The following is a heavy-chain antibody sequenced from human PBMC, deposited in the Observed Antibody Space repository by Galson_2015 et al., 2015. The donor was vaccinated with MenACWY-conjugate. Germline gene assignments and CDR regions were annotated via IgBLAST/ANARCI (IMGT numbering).Heavy chain of an antibody. D-gene: IGHD4-23*01. CDR1: GASVRSDY. J-gene: IGHJ4*02. V-gene: IGHV4-59*02. CDR2: IHNSGST. Sequence: SETLSLTCTVSGASVRSDYWSWIRQPPGKALEWIGYIHNSGSTNYNPSLKGRVTIPIDTSRNQFSLKLSSVTAADTAVYYCAKYYCGSDNTCYYFDTWGQGTLVTVSS. CDR3: AKYYCGSDNTCYYFDT.